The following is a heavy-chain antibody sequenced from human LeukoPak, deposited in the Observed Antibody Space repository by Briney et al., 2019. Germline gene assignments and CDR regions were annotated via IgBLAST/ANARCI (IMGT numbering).Heavy chain of an antibody. V-gene: IGHV1-69*05. J-gene: IGHJ4*02. CDR3: ARVATVGSLDN. D-gene: IGHD4-23*01. Sequence: SVKVSCKASGYSFSTHGIRWVRQAPGQGLEWMGGIMPIFGATNYAQKFQGRLTITTDRSTSTAYMELNNLSSEDTALYYCARVATVGSLDNWGQGTLVTVYS. CDR1: GYSFSTHG. CDR2: IMPIFGAT.